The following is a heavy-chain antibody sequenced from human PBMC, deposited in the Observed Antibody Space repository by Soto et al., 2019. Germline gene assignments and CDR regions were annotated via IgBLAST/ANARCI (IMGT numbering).Heavy chain of an antibody. CDR1: GVTFSTYA. Sequence: EVQLLESGGDLVQPGGSLRLSCIASGVTFSTYAMSWVRQAPGKGLEWVSAISGSGGTTYYADSVKGRITISRDNSKNTLYLHMNSLRAEDTAVYYCAKHRAGFGSGSDTYYFDVWGQGTLVTVSS. J-gene: IGHJ4*02. CDR3: AKHRAGFGSGSDTYYFDV. CDR2: ISGSGGTT. D-gene: IGHD3-10*01. V-gene: IGHV3-23*01.